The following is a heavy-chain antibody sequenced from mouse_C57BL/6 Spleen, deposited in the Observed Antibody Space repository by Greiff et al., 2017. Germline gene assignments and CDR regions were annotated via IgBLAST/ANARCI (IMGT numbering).Heavy chain of an antibody. CDR3: ARRGTAQSPYYFDY. D-gene: IGHD3-2*02. V-gene: IGHV1-50*01. CDR1: GYTFTSYW. J-gene: IGHJ2*01. CDR2: IDPSDSYT. Sequence: QVQLQQPGAELVKPGASVKLSCKASGYTFTSYWMQWVKQRPGQGLEWIGEIDPSDSYTNYNQKFKGKATLTVDTSSITAYMQLSSLTSEDSAVYYCARRGTAQSPYYFDYWGQGTTLTVSS.